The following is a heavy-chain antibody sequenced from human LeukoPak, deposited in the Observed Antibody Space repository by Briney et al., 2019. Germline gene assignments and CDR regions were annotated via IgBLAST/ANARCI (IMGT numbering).Heavy chain of an antibody. Sequence: SETLSLTCTVAGGSISSYYWSWIRPPPGKGLEWIGYIYYSGSTNYNPSLKSRVTISVDTSKNQFSLKLSSLTAADTAVYYCARLLVGATAFDYTGQRTLVTASS. CDR3: ARLLVGATAFDY. D-gene: IGHD1-26*01. CDR1: GGSISSYY. J-gene: IGHJ4*02. CDR2: IYYSGST. V-gene: IGHV4-59*08.